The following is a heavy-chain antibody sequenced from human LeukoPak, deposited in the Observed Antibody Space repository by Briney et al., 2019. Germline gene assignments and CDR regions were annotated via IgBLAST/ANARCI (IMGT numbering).Heavy chain of an antibody. CDR3: ARAGYYYDSSGYSPWFDP. V-gene: IGHV4-59*01. Sequence: PSETLSLTCTVSGGSISSYYWSWIRQPPGKGLEWIGYIYYSGSTNYNPSLKSRVTISVDTSKNQFSLKLSSVTAADTAVYYCARAGYYYDSSGYSPWFDPWGQGTLVTVSS. CDR1: GGSISSYY. CDR2: IYYSGST. D-gene: IGHD3-22*01. J-gene: IGHJ5*02.